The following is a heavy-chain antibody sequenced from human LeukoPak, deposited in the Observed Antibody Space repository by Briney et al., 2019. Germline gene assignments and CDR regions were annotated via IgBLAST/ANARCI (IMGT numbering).Heavy chain of an antibody. CDR2: ISAYNGNT. CDR3: ARVPLIVVVPAADRRDWFDP. CDR1: GYTFTSYG. V-gene: IGHV1-18*01. D-gene: IGHD2-2*01. Sequence: GASVKVSCKASGYTFTSYGISWVRQARGQGLEWMGWISAYNGNTNYAQKLQGRVTMTTDTSTSTAYMELRSLRSDDTAVYYCARVPLIVVVPAADRRDWFDPWGQGTLVTVSS. J-gene: IGHJ5*02.